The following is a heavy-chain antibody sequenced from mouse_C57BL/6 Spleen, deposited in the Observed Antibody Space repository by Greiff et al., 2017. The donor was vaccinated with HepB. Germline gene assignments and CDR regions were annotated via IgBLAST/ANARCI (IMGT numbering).Heavy chain of an antibody. CDR3: ANFLGTWFAY. Sequence: EVKLMESGGGLVKPGGSLKLSCAASGFTFSDYGMHWVRQAPEKGLEWVAYISSGSSTIYYADTVKGRFTISRDNAKNTLFLQMTSLRSEDTAMYYCANFLGTWFAYWGQGTLVTVSA. CDR2: ISSGSSTI. J-gene: IGHJ3*01. CDR1: GFTFSDYG. D-gene: IGHD4-1*01. V-gene: IGHV5-17*01.